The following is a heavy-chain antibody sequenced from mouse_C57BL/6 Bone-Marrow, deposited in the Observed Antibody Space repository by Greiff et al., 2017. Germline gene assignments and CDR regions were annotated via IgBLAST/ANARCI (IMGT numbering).Heavy chain of an antibody. Sequence: EVMLVESGGGLVKPGGSLKLSCEASGFTFSDYGMHWVGQAPEKGLEWVAYFSSGSGTIYYEDTVKGLFTLSRDIAKTTLFLQMTSLRSEDTAMYYCARPLYYSSFFYYWGQGTTLTVSS. CDR1: GFTFSDYG. J-gene: IGHJ2*01. CDR3: ARPLYYSSFFYY. D-gene: IGHD2-5*01. CDR2: FSSGSGTI. V-gene: IGHV5-17*01.